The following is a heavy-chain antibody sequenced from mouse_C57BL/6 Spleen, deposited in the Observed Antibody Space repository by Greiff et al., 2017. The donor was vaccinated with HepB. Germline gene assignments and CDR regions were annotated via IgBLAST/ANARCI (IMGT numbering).Heavy chain of an antibody. Sequence: EVKLMESGPELVKPGASVKMSCKASGYTFTDYNMHWVKQSHGKSLEWIGYINPNNGGTSYNQKFKGKATLTVNKSSSTAYMELRSLTSEDSAVYYCARNDYSSWFAYWGQGTLVTVSA. J-gene: IGHJ3*01. CDR1: GYTFTDYN. CDR3: ARNDYSSWFAY. D-gene: IGHD2-4*01. CDR2: INPNNGGT. V-gene: IGHV1-22*01.